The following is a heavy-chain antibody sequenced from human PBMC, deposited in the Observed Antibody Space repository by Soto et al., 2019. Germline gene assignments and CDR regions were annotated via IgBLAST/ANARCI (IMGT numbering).Heavy chain of an antibody. V-gene: IGHV3-30-3*01. CDR3: ARGPKYFDY. CDR2: ISYDGSNK. J-gene: IGHJ4*02. Sequence: QVQLVESGGGVVQPGRSLRLSCAASGFTFSSYAMHWVRQAPGKGLEWVAVISYDGSNKYYADSVKGRFTISRDNSKNTLXXXXXXXRAEDTAVYYCARGPKYFDYWGQGTLVTVSS. CDR1: GFTFSSYA.